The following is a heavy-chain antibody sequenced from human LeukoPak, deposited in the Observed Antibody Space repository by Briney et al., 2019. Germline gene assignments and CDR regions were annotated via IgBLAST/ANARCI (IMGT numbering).Heavy chain of an antibody. Sequence: GGSLRLSCAASGFTFSSYAMHWVRQAPGKGLEWVAFMRYDGSNEYYADSVKGRFTISKDNSKTTLYLQMNSLRAEDTAVYYCATDFGTKAAARFFFDYWGQGTLVTVSS. CDR2: MRYDGSNE. J-gene: IGHJ4*02. V-gene: IGHV3-30*02. CDR1: GFTFSSYA. CDR3: ATDFGTKAAARFFFDY. D-gene: IGHD2-2*01.